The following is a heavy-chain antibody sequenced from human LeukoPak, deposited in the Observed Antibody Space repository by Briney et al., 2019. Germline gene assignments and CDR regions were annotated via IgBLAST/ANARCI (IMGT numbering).Heavy chain of an antibody. CDR2: IIPIFGTA. CDR3: ARAVESLAYYYGMDV. Sequence: ASVKVSCKASGGTFGSYAISWVRQAPGQGLEWMGGIIPIFGTANYAQKFQGGVTITADESTSTAYMELSSLRSEDTAVYYCARAVESLAYYYGMDVWGQGTTVTVSS. J-gene: IGHJ6*02. V-gene: IGHV1-69*13. CDR1: GGTFGSYA. D-gene: IGHD6-19*01.